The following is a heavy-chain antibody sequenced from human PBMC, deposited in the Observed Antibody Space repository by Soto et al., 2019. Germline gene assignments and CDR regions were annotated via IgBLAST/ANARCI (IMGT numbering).Heavy chain of an antibody. CDR1: GGTFSTSA. Sequence: QVQVVQSGAEVKKPGSSVKVSCKTSGGTFSTSAISWVRQAPGQGLEWMGGIMPIFRTADYAQKFQGRPTITAGESATTASLELTSLRSDDTPVYYCARDTDRAQLGVNYYYIMDVWGQGTTVTVTS. D-gene: IGHD3-3*02. V-gene: IGHV1-69*12. J-gene: IGHJ6*02. CDR3: ARDTDRAQLGVNYYYIMDV. CDR2: IMPIFRTA.